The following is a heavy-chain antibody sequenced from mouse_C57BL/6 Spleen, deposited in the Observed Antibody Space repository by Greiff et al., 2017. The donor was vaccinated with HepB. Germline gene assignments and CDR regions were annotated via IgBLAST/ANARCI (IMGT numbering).Heavy chain of an antibody. V-gene: IGHV1-82*01. Sequence: QVQLQQSGPELVKPGASVKISCKASGYAFSSSWMNWVKQRPGKGLEWIGRIYPGDGDTNYNGKFKGKATLTADKSSSTAYMQLSSRTSEDSAVYFCARDGYYYGSSRWYFDVWGTGTTVTVSS. J-gene: IGHJ1*03. CDR1: GYAFSSSW. CDR2: IYPGDGDT. CDR3: ARDGYYYGSSRWYFDV. D-gene: IGHD1-1*01.